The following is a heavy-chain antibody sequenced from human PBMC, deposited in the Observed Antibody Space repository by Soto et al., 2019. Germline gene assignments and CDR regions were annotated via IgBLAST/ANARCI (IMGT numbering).Heavy chain of an antibody. D-gene: IGHD6-13*01. CDR3: ARGDTLTSSWYHVYYYYGMDV. V-gene: IGHV3-48*01. CDR1: GFTFSSYS. J-gene: IGHJ6*02. Sequence: EVQLVESGGGLVQPGGSLRLSCAASGFTFSSYSMNWVRQAPGKGLEWVSYISSSSSTIYYADSVKGRFTISRDNAKNSLYLQMNSLRAEDTAVYYCARGDTLTSSWYHVYYYYGMDVWGQGTTVTVSS. CDR2: ISSSSSTI.